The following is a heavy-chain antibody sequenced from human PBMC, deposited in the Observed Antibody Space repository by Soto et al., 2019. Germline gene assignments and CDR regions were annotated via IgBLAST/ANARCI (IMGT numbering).Heavy chain of an antibody. D-gene: IGHD2-2*01. J-gene: IGHJ5*02. CDR3: ARDLGHTGYCSSRRCYLPDS. CDR1: GFTFSRYG. Sequence: QVQLVESGGGVVQPGRSLRLSCAASGFTFSRYGMHWVGQAPGKGLEWVAIISYDGSNKYYADSVKGRFTISRDNSKKTLYLQMNSLRAEDTAAYYCARDLGHTGYCSSRRCYLPDSWGQGTLDTVSS. CDR2: ISYDGSNK. V-gene: IGHV3-30*03.